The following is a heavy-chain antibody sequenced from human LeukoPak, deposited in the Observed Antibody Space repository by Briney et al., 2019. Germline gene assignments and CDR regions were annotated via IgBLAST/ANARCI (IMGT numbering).Heavy chain of an antibody. J-gene: IGHJ4*02. V-gene: IGHV1-18*01. Sequence: ASVKVSCKASGYTFTSYGISWVRQAPGQGLEWMGWISAYNGNTNYAQKFQGRVTMTRDTSTSTVYMELSSLRSEDTAVYYCARGSGWDSSGFPNYWGQGTLVTVSS. CDR2: ISAYNGNT. CDR1: GYTFTSYG. CDR3: ARGSGWDSSGFPNY. D-gene: IGHD6-19*01.